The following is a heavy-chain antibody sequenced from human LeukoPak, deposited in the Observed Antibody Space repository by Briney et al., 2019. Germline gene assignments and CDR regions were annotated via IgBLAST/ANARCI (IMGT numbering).Heavy chain of an antibody. V-gene: IGHV1-69*05. Sequence: GASVKVSCKASGGTFSSYAISWVRQAPGQGLEWMGGIIPIFGTANYAQKFQGRVTITTDESTSTAYMELSSLRSEDTAVYYCATLYYYDSSGYYYGGQEPLVPVSS. D-gene: IGHD3-22*01. CDR1: GGTFSSYA. CDR3: ATLYYYDSSGYYY. CDR2: IIPIFGTA. J-gene: IGHJ4*02.